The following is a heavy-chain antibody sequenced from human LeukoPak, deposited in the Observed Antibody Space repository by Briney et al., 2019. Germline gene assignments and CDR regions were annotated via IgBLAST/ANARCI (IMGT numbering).Heavy chain of an antibody. Sequence: PSETLSLTCTVSGGSFSSNTCYWGWIRQPPGKGLEWLGSIYYSGSTYYNPSLKSRVSISVDTSKNQLSLKLSSVTAADTAVYYCACPYSSSWGDWFDPWGQGTLVTVSS. CDR1: GGSFSSNTCY. CDR3: ACPYSSSWGDWFDP. V-gene: IGHV4-39*01. CDR2: IYYSGST. J-gene: IGHJ5*02. D-gene: IGHD6-13*01.